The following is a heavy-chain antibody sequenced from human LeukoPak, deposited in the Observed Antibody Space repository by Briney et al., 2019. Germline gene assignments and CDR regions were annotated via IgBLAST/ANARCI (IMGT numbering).Heavy chain of an antibody. D-gene: IGHD3-10*01. Sequence: PSETLSLTCTVSGGSISTSNYYWGWIRQPPGKGLEWIGNIFYSGSTYYSPSVKSRVTISLDTSRNQFSLKLSSVTAADTAVYYCAKSLYGSGSYYNWFDPWGQGTLVTVSS. V-gene: IGHV4-39*07. J-gene: IGHJ5*02. CDR1: GGSISTSNYY. CDR2: IFYSGST. CDR3: AKSLYGSGSYYNWFDP.